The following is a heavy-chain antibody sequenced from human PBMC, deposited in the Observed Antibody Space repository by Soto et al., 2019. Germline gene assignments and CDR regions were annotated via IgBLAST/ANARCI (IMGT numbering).Heavy chain of an antibody. V-gene: IGHV4-30-4*01. J-gene: IGHJ1*01. D-gene: IGHD2-15*01. Sequence: QVQLQESGPGLVKPSQTLSLTCTVSGGSISSGDYYWSWLRQPPGKGLEWIGYIYYSGSTYYNPSLKGRVTISVDTSKNQFSLKLSSVTAADTAVYYCARRPQDCSGGRCYLYFHHWGQGTLVTVSS. CDR1: GGSISSGDYY. CDR3: ARRPQDCSGGRCYLYFHH. CDR2: IYYSGST.